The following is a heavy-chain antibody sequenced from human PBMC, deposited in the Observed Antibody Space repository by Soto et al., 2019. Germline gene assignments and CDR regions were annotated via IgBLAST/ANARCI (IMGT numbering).Heavy chain of an antibody. CDR2: IRSNIDGATT. CDR1: GFAFKYAR. J-gene: IGHJ3*01. V-gene: IGHV3-15*01. CDR3: TTDWGNGTHYARAFDV. Sequence: GGSLRLSCAASGFAFKYARMTWVRQAPGKGLEWVGHIRSNIDGATTAYAAPVKGRFTISRDESKNTVDLQMNSLITEDTAVYYCTTDWGNGTHYARAFDVWGQGTMVTVSS. D-gene: IGHD3-16*01.